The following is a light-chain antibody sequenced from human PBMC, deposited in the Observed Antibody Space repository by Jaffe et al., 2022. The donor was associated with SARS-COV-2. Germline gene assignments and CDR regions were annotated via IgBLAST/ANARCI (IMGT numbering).Light chain of an antibody. Sequence: QSALTQPPSASGSPGQSVTISCTGTSSDVGGYNYVSWYQQHPGKAPKLMIYEVVKRPSGVPDRFSGSKSGNTASLIVSGLQAEDEADYYCSSYAGSNNYVFGTGTKVTVL. CDR3: SSYAGSNNYV. V-gene: IGLV2-8*01. CDR2: EVV. CDR1: SSDVGGYNY. J-gene: IGLJ1*01.